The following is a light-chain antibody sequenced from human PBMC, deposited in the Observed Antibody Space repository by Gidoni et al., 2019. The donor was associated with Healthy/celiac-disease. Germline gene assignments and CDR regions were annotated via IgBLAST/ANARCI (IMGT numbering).Light chain of an antibody. Sequence: EIVMTQSPATLSVSPGERATLSCRASQSVSSNLAWYQQKPGQAPRLLIYGASTRATGIPARFSGSGSGTEFTLTISSLQSEDFAVYYCQQYINWPLTFXGXTKVEIK. CDR1: QSVSSN. CDR3: QQYINWPLT. J-gene: IGKJ4*01. V-gene: IGKV3-15*01. CDR2: GAS.